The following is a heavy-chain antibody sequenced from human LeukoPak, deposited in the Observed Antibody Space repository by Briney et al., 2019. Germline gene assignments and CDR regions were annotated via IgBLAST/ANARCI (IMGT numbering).Heavy chain of an antibody. CDR1: GYTFPSYD. Sequence: ASVKVSCKASGYTFPSYDINWVRQATGQGLEWMGWMNPNSGNTGYAQKFQGRVTMTTDTSTSTAYMELRSLRSDDTAVYYCARDTPRPRGNSGYDQFDYWGQGTLVTVSS. CDR2: MNPNSGNT. V-gene: IGHV1-8*01. D-gene: IGHD5-12*01. J-gene: IGHJ4*02. CDR3: ARDTPRPRGNSGYDQFDY.